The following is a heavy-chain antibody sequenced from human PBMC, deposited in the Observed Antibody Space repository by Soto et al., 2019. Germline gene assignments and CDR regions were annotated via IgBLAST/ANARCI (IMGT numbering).Heavy chain of an antibody. Sequence: QVRLVQSGAEVKKPGSSVKVSCKASGGTFSNYAITWLRLAPGQGLEWLGGIIPVFGTVNYAQKFQGRVTITADESTSTAYMELNRLRSEDTAVYYCARDNPYTNSFGNWLAPWGQGNLVIVS. D-gene: IGHD6-13*01. CDR2: IIPVFGTV. J-gene: IGHJ5*02. CDR3: ARDNPYTNSFGNWLAP. V-gene: IGHV1-69*01. CDR1: GGTFSNYA.